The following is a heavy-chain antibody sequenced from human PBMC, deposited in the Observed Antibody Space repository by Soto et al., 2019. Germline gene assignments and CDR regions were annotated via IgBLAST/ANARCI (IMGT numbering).Heavy chain of an antibody. V-gene: IGHV4-61*01. J-gene: IGHJ6*02. Sequence: SETLSLTCSVSGGSTSNSNYQWAWLRQPPGKGLAWIGYIYYSGSTNYNPSLKSRVTISVDTSKNQCSLKLSSVTAADTAVYYCAREGVSSSWYNYYGMDVWGQGTTVTVSS. D-gene: IGHD6-13*01. CDR1: GGSTSNSNYQ. CDR3: AREGVSSSWYNYYGMDV. CDR2: IYYSGST.